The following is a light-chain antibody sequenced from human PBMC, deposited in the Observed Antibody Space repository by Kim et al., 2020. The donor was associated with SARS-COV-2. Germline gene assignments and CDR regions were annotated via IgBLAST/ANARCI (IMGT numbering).Light chain of an antibody. V-gene: IGKV3D-11*01. Sequence: EIVLTQSPATLSLSPGERATLSCRASQGVSSYLAWYQQKPRQAPRLLIYDASNRATGIPARFSGSGPGTDFTLTISSLEPEDFAVYYCQQRSNWPITFGQGTRLEIK. CDR3: QQRSNWPIT. J-gene: IGKJ5*01. CDR2: DAS. CDR1: QGVSSY.